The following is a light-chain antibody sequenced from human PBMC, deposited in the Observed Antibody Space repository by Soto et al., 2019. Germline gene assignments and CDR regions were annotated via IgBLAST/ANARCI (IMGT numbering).Light chain of an antibody. CDR1: SSNIGTSS. V-gene: IGLV1-44*01. Sequence: QSVLTQPHSASGTPGQRVTISCSGSSSNIGTSSVHWFQQLPGTAPRLLISTTNQRPSGVPERFSGSKSGTSASLAISGLQSEDEADYYCAAWYDSLNGHVFGTGTKLTVL. J-gene: IGLJ1*01. CDR3: AAWYDSLNGHV. CDR2: TTN.